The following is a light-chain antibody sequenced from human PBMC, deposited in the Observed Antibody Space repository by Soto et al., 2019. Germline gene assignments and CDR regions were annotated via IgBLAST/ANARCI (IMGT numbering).Light chain of an antibody. CDR1: SSDVGGYNY. Sequence: QSALTQPASVSGSPGQSITISCTGTSSDVGGYNYVSWYQQHPGKAPKLMIYDVSNRPSGVSNRFSGSKSGNTASLTISGLQAEDEDDYYCSSYTSSSTLLYVVGTGTKVTVL. J-gene: IGLJ1*01. CDR2: DVS. CDR3: SSYTSSSTLLYV. V-gene: IGLV2-14*01.